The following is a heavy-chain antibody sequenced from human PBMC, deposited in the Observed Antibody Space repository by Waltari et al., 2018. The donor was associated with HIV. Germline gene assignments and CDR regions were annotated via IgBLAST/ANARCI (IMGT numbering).Heavy chain of an antibody. V-gene: IGHV1-2*06. CDR2: INPNSGGT. D-gene: IGHD5-12*01. CDR3: ARDRRDGYNLTGWYFDL. J-gene: IGHJ2*01. Sequence: QVQLVQSGAEVKKPGASVKVSCKASGYTFTGYYMHWVRQAPGQGLEWMGRINPNSGGTNYEKKFQGRVTMTRDTSISTAYMELSRLRSDDTAVYYCARDRRDGYNLTGWYFDLWGRGTLVTVSS. CDR1: GYTFTGYY.